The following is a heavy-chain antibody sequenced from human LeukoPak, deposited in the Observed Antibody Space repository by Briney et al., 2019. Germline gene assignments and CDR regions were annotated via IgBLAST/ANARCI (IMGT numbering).Heavy chain of an antibody. V-gene: IGHV4-34*01. Sequence: PSETLSLTCGVSGGSFSFYYWSRIRQPPGKGLEWIGEISQSGSTNYNPSLKSRVNISLDTSENQFSLKLSSVTAADTAVYYCARALGAFDIWGQGTMVTVSS. J-gene: IGHJ3*02. CDR3: ARALGAFDI. CDR1: GGSFSFYY. CDR2: ISQSGST.